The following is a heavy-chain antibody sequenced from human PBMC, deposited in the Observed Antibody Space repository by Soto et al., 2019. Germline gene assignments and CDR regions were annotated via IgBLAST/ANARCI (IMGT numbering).Heavy chain of an antibody. Sequence: GGSLRLSCAASGFTFSNAWMSWVRQAPGKGLEWVGRIKSKTDGGTTDYAAPVKGRFTISRDDSKNTLYLQMNSLKTEDTAVYYCTSAPGNGYCSSTSCYAYWGQGTLVTVSS. CDR2: IKSKTDGGTT. V-gene: IGHV3-15*01. CDR3: TSAPGNGYCSSTSCYAY. D-gene: IGHD2-2*03. CDR1: GFTFSNAW. J-gene: IGHJ4*02.